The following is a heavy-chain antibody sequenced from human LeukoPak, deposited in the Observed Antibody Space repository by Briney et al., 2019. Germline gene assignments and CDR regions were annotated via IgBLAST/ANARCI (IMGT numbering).Heavy chain of an antibody. CDR1: GGSISSYY. J-gene: IGHJ5*02. V-gene: IGHV4-59*01. CDR2: IYYSGST. Sequence: SETLSLTCTVSGGSISSYYWSWIRQPPGKGLEWIGYIYYSGSTNYNPSLKGRVTISVDTSKNQFSLKLKSVTAADTAVYYCARGGYYGSGNDFRFDPWGQGTLVTVSS. CDR3: ARGGYYGSGNDFRFDP. D-gene: IGHD3-10*01.